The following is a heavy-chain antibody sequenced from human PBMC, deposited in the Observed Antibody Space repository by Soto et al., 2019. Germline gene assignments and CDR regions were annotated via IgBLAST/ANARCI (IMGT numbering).Heavy chain of an antibody. CDR3: ASTYYTGSSGPFDY. CDR1: GDSISSGGYY. D-gene: IGHD3-22*01. V-gene: IGHV4-31*03. Sequence: QVQLQESGPGLVKPSQTLSLTCTVSGDSISSGGYYWSLIRQHPGKGLEWIGYIYYSGTTYYNPSLESRVTISADTSENQFSLKVNSVTVADTAVYYCASTYYTGSSGPFDYWGQGTLVTVSS. J-gene: IGHJ4*02. CDR2: IYYSGTT.